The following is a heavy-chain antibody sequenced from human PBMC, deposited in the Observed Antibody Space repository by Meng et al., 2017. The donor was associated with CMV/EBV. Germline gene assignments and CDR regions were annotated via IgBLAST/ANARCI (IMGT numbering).Heavy chain of an antibody. V-gene: IGHV3-15*01. Sequence: GESLKISCAASGFTFSNAWMSWVRQAPGKGLEWVGRIKSKTDGGTTDYAAPVKGRFTISRDNSKNTLYLQMNGLKTEDTAVYYCTTGVGYCSSTSCWPVGYWGQGTLVTVSS. J-gene: IGHJ4*02. D-gene: IGHD2-2*01. CDR3: TTGVGYCSSTSCWPVGY. CDR1: GFTFSNAW. CDR2: IKSKTDGGTT.